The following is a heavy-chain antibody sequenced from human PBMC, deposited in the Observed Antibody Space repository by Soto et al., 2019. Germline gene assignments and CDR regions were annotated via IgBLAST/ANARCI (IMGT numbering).Heavy chain of an antibody. V-gene: IGHV4-39*01. CDR3: ARHTYGNNRYYFDL. J-gene: IGHJ4*02. CDR2: VYYSGST. D-gene: IGHD4-17*01. Sequence: SETLSLTCTVSGGSVSSSSYYWGWIRQPPGKGLEWVGSVYYSGSTYYNPSLKSRVTVSVDTSKNQFSLHLSSVTAADTAVYYCARHTYGNNRYYFDLWGQGTLVTVSS. CDR1: GGSVSSSSYY.